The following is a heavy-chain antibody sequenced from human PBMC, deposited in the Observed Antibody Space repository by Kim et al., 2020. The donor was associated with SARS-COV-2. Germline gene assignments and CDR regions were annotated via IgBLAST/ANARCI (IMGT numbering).Heavy chain of an antibody. D-gene: IGHD7-27*01. CDR3: ARGGNWGGFDY. J-gene: IGHJ4*02. CDR2: IYYSGST. CDR1: GGSISSGGYY. V-gene: IGHV4-31*03. Sequence: SETLSLTCTVSGGSISSGGYYWSWIRQHPGKGLEWIGYIYYSGSTYYNPSLKSRVTISVDTSKNQFSLKLSSVTAADTAVYYCARGGNWGGFDYWGQGTLVTVSS.